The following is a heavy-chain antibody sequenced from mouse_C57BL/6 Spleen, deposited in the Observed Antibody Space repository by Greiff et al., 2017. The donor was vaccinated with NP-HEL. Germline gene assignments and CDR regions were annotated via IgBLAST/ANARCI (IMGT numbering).Heavy chain of an antibody. Sequence: VQLQQSGAELVRPGASVKLSCTASGFNIKDDYMHWVKQRPEQGLEWIGWIDPENGDTEYASKFQGKATITADTSSNTAYLQLSSLTSEDTAVYYCTTNYGLANWGQATLVTVSA. J-gene: IGHJ3*01. CDR3: TTNYGLAN. D-gene: IGHD1-2*01. CDR2: IDPENGDT. CDR1: GFNIKDDY. V-gene: IGHV14-4*01.